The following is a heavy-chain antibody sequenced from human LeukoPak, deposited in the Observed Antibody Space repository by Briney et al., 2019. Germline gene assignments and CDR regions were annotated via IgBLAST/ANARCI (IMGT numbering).Heavy chain of an antibody. J-gene: IGHJ5*02. V-gene: IGHV4-4*07. CDR1: GGSISSYY. CDR2: IYTSGSN. Sequence: SETLSLTCTVSGGSISSYYWSWVRQPAGKGLEWVGRIYTSGSNNYNPSLKRGVTISVDTSNHQFSLKLSSVTAADTAVYYCAREAGDIVVVPAAMFEWFDPWGQGTLVTVSS. D-gene: IGHD2-2*01. CDR3: AREAGDIVVVPAAMFEWFDP.